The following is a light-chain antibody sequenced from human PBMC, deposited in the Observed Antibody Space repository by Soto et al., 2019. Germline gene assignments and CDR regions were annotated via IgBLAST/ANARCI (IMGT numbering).Light chain of an antibody. V-gene: IGLV3-9*01. CDR2: RDS. CDR3: QVWDSSTV. J-gene: IGLJ1*01. CDR1: NIGSKN. Sequence: SYELTQPLSVSVALGQTARITCGGNNIGSKNVHWYQQKPGQAPVLVIYRDSNRPSGIPERFSGSNSGNTATLTISRAQAGHEADYYCQVWDSSTVFGTGTKVTVL.